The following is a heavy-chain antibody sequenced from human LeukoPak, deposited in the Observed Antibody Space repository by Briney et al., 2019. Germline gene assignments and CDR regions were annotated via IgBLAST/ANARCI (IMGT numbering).Heavy chain of an antibody. V-gene: IGHV1-18*01. D-gene: IGHD1-26*01. CDR2: ISAYNGNT. CDR1: GYTFTSYG. Sequence: GASVKVSCKASGYTFTSYGISWVRQAPGQGLEWMGWISAYNGNTNYAQKLQGRVTMTTDASTSTAYMELRSLRSDDTAVYYCARHSGSYLGPGFDYWGQGTLVTVSS. CDR3: ARHSGSYLGPGFDY. J-gene: IGHJ4*02.